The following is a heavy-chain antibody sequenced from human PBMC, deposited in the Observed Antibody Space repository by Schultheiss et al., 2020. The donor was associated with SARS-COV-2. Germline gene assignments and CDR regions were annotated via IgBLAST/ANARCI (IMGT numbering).Heavy chain of an antibody. V-gene: IGHV3-30*14. CDR1: GGSISSGD. D-gene: IGHD3-3*01. CDR3: VRNDFWSGYYLTDQYYYYGMDV. CDR2: ISYDGSNK. Sequence: LSLTCTVSGGSISSGDYYWGWIRQPPGKGLEWVAVISYDGSNKYYADSVKGRFTISRDNSKNTLYLQMSSLRAEDTAVYYCVRNDFWSGYYLTDQYYYYGMDVWGQGTTVTVSS. J-gene: IGHJ6*02.